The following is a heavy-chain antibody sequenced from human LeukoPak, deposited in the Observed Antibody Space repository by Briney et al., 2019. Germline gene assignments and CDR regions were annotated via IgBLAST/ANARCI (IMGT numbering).Heavy chain of an antibody. V-gene: IGHV1-69*05. CDR3: ARELYCSGGSCYSY. J-gene: IGHJ4*02. D-gene: IGHD2-15*01. CDR1: GGTFSSYA. CDR2: IIPIFGTA. Sequence: SVKVSCKASGGTFSSYAISWVRQAPGQGLEWMGGIIPIFGTANYAQKFQGRVTITTDESTSTAYMELSSLRSADTAVYYCARELYCSGGSCYSYWGQATLVTVSS.